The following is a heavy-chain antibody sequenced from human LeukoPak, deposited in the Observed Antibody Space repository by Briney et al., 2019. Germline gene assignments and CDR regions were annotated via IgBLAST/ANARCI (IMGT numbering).Heavy chain of an antibody. CDR3: ANIGYGSTYFDY. V-gene: IGHV4-39*01. Sequence: PSETLSLTCTVSGGSITSSTYYWGWIRQPPGKGLEWIGNMYHSGNTYYNPSLKSRVTISVDASKNQLSLKLSSVTAADTAVYYCANIGYGSTYFDYWGQGTLVTVSS. D-gene: IGHD6-19*01. J-gene: IGHJ4*02. CDR2: MYHSGNT. CDR1: GGSITSSTYY.